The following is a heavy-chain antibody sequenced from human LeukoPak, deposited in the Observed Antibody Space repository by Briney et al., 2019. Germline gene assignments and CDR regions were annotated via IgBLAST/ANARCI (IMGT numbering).Heavy chain of an antibody. J-gene: IGHJ4*02. V-gene: IGHV3-30*04. D-gene: IGHD2-2*01. CDR1: GFTFSSYA. CDR3: ASTSLGAAAITIGDGY. Sequence: GGSLRLSCAASGFTFSSYAMHWVRQAPGKGLEWVAVISYDGSNKYYADSVKGRFTISRDNSKNTLYLQMNSLRAEDTAVYYCASTSLGAAAITIGDGYWGQGTLVTVSS. CDR2: ISYDGSNK.